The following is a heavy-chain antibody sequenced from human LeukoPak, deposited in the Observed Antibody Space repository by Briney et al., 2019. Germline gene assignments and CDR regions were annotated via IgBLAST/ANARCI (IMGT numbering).Heavy chain of an antibody. J-gene: IGHJ4*02. Sequence: GGSLRLSCAASGFTFSSSSMSWVSQAPGKGLEWVSAVTGSGGSTYYADSVKGWFTISRDNPKKTLFLQMNSLRAEDTAVYYCAKDLAPAAYWGQGTLVTVSS. CDR2: VTGSGGST. CDR3: AKDLAPAAY. V-gene: IGHV3-23*01. D-gene: IGHD2-2*01. CDR1: GFTFSSSS.